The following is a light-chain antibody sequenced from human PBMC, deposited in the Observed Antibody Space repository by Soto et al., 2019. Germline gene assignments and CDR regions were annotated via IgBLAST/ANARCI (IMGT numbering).Light chain of an antibody. J-gene: IGKJ1*01. CDR1: QSVSRSY. CDR3: QQYGSLPRT. Sequence: EVGLTQSAGTLSLSPGERATLSCRASQSVSRSYLAWYQQKPGQAPRLLIYGASSRATGIPDRFSGSGSGTDFTLTISRLEPEDFAVYYCQQYGSLPRTFGQGTKVDIK. V-gene: IGKV3-20*01. CDR2: GAS.